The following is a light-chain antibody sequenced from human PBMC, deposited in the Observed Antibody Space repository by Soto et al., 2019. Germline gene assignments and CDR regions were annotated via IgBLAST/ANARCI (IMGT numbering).Light chain of an antibody. CDR1: QSVGRNY. CDR2: AAS. V-gene: IGKV3-20*01. Sequence: EIVLTQSPGTLSLSPGERATLSCRASQSVGRNYLAWYQQKPGQAPRLLIFAASSRAAGIPDRFSGSGSGSDFTLTISRLEPEDFAVYYCHQYGTSPWTFGQGTKAEIK. J-gene: IGKJ1*01. CDR3: HQYGTSPWT.